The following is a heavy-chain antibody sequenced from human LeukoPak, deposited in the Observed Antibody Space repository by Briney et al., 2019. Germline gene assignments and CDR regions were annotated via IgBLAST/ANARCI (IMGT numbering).Heavy chain of an antibody. J-gene: IGHJ4*02. D-gene: IGHD1-26*01. CDR1: GYSTSSGYY. Sequence: SETLSLTCTVSGYSTSSGYYWGWIRQPPGKGLEWIGSIYHSGSTYYNPSLKSRFTISVDTSKNQFSLKLSSVTAADTAVYYCARRNVGASPRAHFDYWGQGTLVTVSS. V-gene: IGHV4-38-2*02. CDR2: IYHSGST. CDR3: ARRNVGASPRAHFDY.